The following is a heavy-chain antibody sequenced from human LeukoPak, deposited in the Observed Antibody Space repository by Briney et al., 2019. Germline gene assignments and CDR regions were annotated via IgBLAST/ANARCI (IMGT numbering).Heavy chain of an antibody. J-gene: IGHJ4*02. CDR2: IIAYNGNT. CDR1: GYTFTSYG. CDR3: ARAGYDLLTLAPDPANDY. Sequence: PKASVKVSCKASGYTFTSYGFNWVRQAPGQGLEWMGRIIAYNGNTNYAQKLQGRVTMTTDTSTSTAYMELRSLRSDDTAVYYCARAGYDLLTLAPDPANDYWGQGTLVTVSS. V-gene: IGHV1-18*01. D-gene: IGHD3-9*01.